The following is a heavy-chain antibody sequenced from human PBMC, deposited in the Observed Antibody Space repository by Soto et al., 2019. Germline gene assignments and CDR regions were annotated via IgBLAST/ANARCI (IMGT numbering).Heavy chain of an antibody. Sequence: ASVKVSCKASGYTFTSYYMHWVRQAPGQGLEWMGIINPSGGSTSYAQKFQGRVTMTRDTSTSTVYMELSSLRSEDTAVYYCARDSGDYVWGSYTAPDYWGQGTLVNVSS. CDR1: GYTFTSYY. CDR2: INPSGGST. CDR3: ARDSGDYVWGSYTAPDY. J-gene: IGHJ4*02. D-gene: IGHD3-16*01. V-gene: IGHV1-46*01.